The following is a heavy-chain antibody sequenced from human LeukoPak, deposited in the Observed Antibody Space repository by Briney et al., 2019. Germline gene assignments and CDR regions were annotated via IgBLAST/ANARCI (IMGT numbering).Heavy chain of an antibody. D-gene: IGHD3-10*01. CDR3: ARGFLGDYFGSGSYYVFDY. Sequence: SETLSLTCTVSGGSISSYYWSWIRQPPGKGLEWIGRFYTSGSTKYNPSLKSRVTMSEDTSKNQFSLKLSSVTAADTAVYYCARGFLGDYFGSGSYYVFDYWGQGTLVTVSS. J-gene: IGHJ4*02. V-gene: IGHV4-4*07. CDR1: GGSISSYY. CDR2: FYTSGST.